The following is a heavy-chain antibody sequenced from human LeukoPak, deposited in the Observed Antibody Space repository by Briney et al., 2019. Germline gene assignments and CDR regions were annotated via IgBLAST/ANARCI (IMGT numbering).Heavy chain of an antibody. Sequence: PSETLSLTCAVSGYSISSGYYWGWIRQPPGKGLEWIGSIYHSGSTYYNPSLKSRVTISVDTSKNQFSLKLTSVTAADTAVYYCARDVFWRGSDYWGQGTLVTVSS. CDR1: GYSISSGYY. CDR3: ARDVFWRGSDY. J-gene: IGHJ4*02. D-gene: IGHD3-3*01. CDR2: IYHSGST. V-gene: IGHV4-38-2*02.